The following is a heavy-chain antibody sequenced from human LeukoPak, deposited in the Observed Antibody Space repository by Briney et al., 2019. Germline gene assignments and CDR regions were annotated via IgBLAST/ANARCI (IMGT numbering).Heavy chain of an antibody. CDR3: ARQGYCSSTSCRNWFDP. J-gene: IGHJ5*02. CDR1: GYTFTGYY. D-gene: IGHD2-2*01. Sequence: ASVKISCKAPGYTFTGYYMHWVRQAPGQGLEWMGWINPNSGGTNYAQKFQGRVTMTRDTSISTAYMELSRLRSDDTAVYYCARQGYCSSTSCRNWFDPWGQGTLVTVSS. CDR2: INPNSGGT. V-gene: IGHV1-2*02.